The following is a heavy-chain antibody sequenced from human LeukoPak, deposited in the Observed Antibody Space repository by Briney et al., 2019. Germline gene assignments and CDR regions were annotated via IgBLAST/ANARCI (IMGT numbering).Heavy chain of an antibody. CDR3: ASRVPSHECGDYINY. J-gene: IGHJ4*02. CDR1: GFTFSNYA. V-gene: IGHV3-23*01. D-gene: IGHD4-17*01. Sequence: GGSLRLSCAASGFTFSNYAMSWVRQAPGKRLQWVSAISGSGSSTYYADSVRGRFTISRDNSKNTLYLQMNSLRAEDTAVYYCASRVPSHECGDYINYWGQGTLVTVSS. CDR2: ISGSGSST.